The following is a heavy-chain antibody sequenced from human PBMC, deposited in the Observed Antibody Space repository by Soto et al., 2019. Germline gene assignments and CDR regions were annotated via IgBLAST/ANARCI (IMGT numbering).Heavy chain of an antibody. D-gene: IGHD2-15*01. J-gene: IGHJ5*02. Sequence: LSLTCTVSGGSISSYYWSWIRQPPGKGLEWIGYIYYSGSTNYNPSLKSRVTISVDTSKNQFSLKLSSVTAADTAVYYCARLVVVAATPHWFDPWGQGTLVTVSS. CDR1: GGSISSYY. CDR2: IYYSGST. V-gene: IGHV4-59*01. CDR3: ARLVVVAATPHWFDP.